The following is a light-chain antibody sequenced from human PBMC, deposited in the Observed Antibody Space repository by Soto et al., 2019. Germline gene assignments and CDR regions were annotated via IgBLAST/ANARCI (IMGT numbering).Light chain of an antibody. Sequence: DIQLTQSPSTLSASVGDRVTITCRASRSIINWLAWYQQKSGKGPKLLIYKASNSQTGVPSRLSGSGYGTEFTLTISSLQPDDFATYYCQQYSDHWTFGQGTKVDIK. CDR1: RSIINW. J-gene: IGKJ1*01. CDR3: QQYSDHWT. V-gene: IGKV1-5*03. CDR2: KAS.